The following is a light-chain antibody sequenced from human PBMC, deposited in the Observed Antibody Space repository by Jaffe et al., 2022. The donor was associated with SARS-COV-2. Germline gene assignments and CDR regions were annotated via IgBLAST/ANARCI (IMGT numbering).Light chain of an antibody. J-gene: IGKJ2*01. Sequence: EIVMTHSPATLSVSPGESATLSCRASQSVSNKLAWYQQKPGQAPRLLIYGASTRATGIPARFSGSGSGTEFTLTISSLQSEDFAFYYCQQYNKWPYTFGQGTKLEIK. CDR3: QQYNKWPYT. CDR2: GAS. V-gene: IGKV3-15*01. CDR1: QSVSNK.